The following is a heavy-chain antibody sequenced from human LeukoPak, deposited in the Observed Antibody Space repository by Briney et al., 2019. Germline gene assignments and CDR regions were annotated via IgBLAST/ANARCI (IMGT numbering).Heavy chain of an antibody. J-gene: IGHJ4*02. CDR2: IYYSGST. CDR1: GGSISSSSYY. CDR3: ARLQAYYYDSSGYYHDY. D-gene: IGHD3-22*01. Sequence: SETLSLTCTVSGGSISSSSYYWGWIRQPPGKGLEWIVSIYYSGSTYYNPSLKSRATISVDTSKNQFSLKLISVTAADTAVYYCARLQAYYYDSSGYYHDYWGQGTLVTVSS. V-gene: IGHV4-39*01.